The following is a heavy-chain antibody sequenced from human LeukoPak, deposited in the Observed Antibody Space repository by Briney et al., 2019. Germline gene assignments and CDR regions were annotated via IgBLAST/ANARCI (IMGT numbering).Heavy chain of an antibody. D-gene: IGHD6-19*01. V-gene: IGHV3-23*01. CDR1: GFTFSSYA. Sequence: GGSLRLSCAASGFTFSSYAMSWVRQAPGKGLQWVSAISGSGGSTYYADSVKGRFTISRDNSKNTLYLQMNSLRAEVTAVYYCAKCREQWLVCFLDYWGQGTLVTVSS. CDR3: AKCREQWLVCFLDY. J-gene: IGHJ4*02. CDR2: ISGSGGST.